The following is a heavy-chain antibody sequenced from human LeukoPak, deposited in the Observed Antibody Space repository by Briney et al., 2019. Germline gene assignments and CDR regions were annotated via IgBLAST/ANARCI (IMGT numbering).Heavy chain of an antibody. CDR2: IYHSGST. J-gene: IGHJ4*02. V-gene: IGHV4-38-2*02. D-gene: IGHD4-23*01. CDR1: GYSISSGDY. CDR3: ARGCPATVVAPSPFDY. Sequence: SETLSLTCTVSGYSISSGDYWGWIRQPPGKGLEWIGSIYHSGSTYYNPSLKSRVTISVDTSKNQFSLKLSSVTAADTAVYYCARGCPATVVAPSPFDYWGQGTLVTVSS.